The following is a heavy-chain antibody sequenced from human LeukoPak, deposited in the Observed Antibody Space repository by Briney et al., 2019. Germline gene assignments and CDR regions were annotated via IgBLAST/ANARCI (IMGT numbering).Heavy chain of an antibody. V-gene: IGHV3-30*03. J-gene: IGHJ6*03. CDR1: GFTFSSYA. D-gene: IGHD3-3*01. Sequence: GGSLRLSCAASGFTFSSYAMHWVRQAPGKGLEWVAIISYDKSSQYYADSVKGRFTISRDNAKNSLYLQMNSLRAEDTAVYYCARAPAYYDFWSGYYYYYYMDVWGKGTTVTVSS. CDR2: ISYDKSSQ. CDR3: ARAPAYYDFWSGYYYYYYMDV.